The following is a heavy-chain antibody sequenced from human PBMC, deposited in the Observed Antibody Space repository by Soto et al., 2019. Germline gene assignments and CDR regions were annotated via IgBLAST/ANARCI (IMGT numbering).Heavy chain of an antibody. D-gene: IGHD6-6*01. V-gene: IGHV1-69*06. CDR2: IIPIFGTA. CDR1: GGTFSSYA. CDR3: ASVTYSSSSGWFDP. J-gene: IGHJ5*02. Sequence: SVKVSSKASGGTFSSYAISWVRQAPGQGLEWMGGIIPIFGTANYAQKFQGRVTITADKSTSTAYMELSSLRSEETAVYYCASVTYSSSSGWFDPWGQGTLVTVSS.